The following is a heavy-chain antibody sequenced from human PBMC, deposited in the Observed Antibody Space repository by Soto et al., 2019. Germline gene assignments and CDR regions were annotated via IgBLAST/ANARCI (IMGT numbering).Heavy chain of an antibody. D-gene: IGHD3-22*01. J-gene: IGHJ4*02. CDR2: IYPGDSET. Sequence: PGESLKISCRGSGYSFINYWIGWVRQMPGKGLEWMGIIYPGDSETKYSPSFQGQVTISADRSISTAYLQWSRLKASDTAMYYCARQGSYCDSKSFGYWGQGTLGTVSA. CDR1: GYSFINYW. V-gene: IGHV5-51*01. CDR3: ARQGSYCDSKSFGY.